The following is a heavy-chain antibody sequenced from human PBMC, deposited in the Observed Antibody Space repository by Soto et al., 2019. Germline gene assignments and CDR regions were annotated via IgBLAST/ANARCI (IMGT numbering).Heavy chain of an antibody. CDR2: IYYSGST. J-gene: IGHJ6*02. Sequence: SETLSLTCTVSGGSISSYYWSWIRQPPGKGLEWIGYIYYSGSTNYNPSLKSRVTISVDTSKNQFSLKLSSVTAADTAVYYCARVSSSPYYYYYGMDVWGQGTTVTVSS. D-gene: IGHD6-13*01. CDR1: GGSISSYY. V-gene: IGHV4-59*01. CDR3: ARVSSSPYYYYYGMDV.